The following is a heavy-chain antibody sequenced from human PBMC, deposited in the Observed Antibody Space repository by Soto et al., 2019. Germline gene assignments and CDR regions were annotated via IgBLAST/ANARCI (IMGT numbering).Heavy chain of an antibody. CDR2: IIPIFGTA. CDR3: ARHLGYCSSTSCSYYYYGMDV. CDR1: GGTFSSYA. Sequence: VASVKVPFNAAGGTFSSYAIIWVRQAPGQGLEWMGGIIPIFGTANYAQKFQGRVTITADESTSTAYMELSSLRSEDTAVYYCARHLGYCSSTSCSYYYYGMDVWGQGTTVNVSS. D-gene: IGHD2-2*01. V-gene: IGHV1-69*13. J-gene: IGHJ6*02.